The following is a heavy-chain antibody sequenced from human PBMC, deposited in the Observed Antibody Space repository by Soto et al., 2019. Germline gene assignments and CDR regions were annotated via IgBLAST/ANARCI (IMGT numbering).Heavy chain of an antibody. V-gene: IGHV4-34*01. D-gene: IGHD6-13*01. CDR3: ARRPYSSSWHYSNWFDP. J-gene: IGHJ5*02. CDR2: INHSGST. CDR1: GGSFSGYY. Sequence: PSETLSLTCAVYGGSFSGYYWSWIRQPPGKGLEWIGEINHSGSTNYNPSLKSRVTISVDTSKNQFSLKLSSVTAADTAVYYCARRPYSSSWHYSNWFDPWGQGTLVTVSS.